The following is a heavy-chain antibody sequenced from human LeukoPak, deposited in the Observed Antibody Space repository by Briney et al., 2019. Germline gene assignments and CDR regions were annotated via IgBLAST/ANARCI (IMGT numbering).Heavy chain of an antibody. J-gene: IGHJ4*02. CDR1: GGSISSGGYY. CDR3: ARGVNWAYYFDY. D-gene: IGHD7-27*01. Sequence: SQTLSLTCTVSGGSISSGGYYWSWIRQHPGKGLEWIGYIDYSGSTYYNPSLKSRVTISVDTSKNQFSLKLSSVTAADTAVYYCARGVNWAYYFDYWGQGTLVTVSS. V-gene: IGHV4-31*03. CDR2: IDYSGST.